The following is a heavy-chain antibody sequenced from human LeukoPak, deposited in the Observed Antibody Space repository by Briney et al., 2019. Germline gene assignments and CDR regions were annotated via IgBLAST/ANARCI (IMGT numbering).Heavy chain of an antibody. Sequence: SETLSLTCTASGGSISSGGYYWSWIRQHPGKGLEWIGYIYYSGSTYYNPSLKSRVTISVDTSKNQFSLKLSSVTAADTAVYYCARDNMVRGVFDPWGQGTLVTVSS. CDR2: IYYSGST. J-gene: IGHJ5*02. V-gene: IGHV4-31*03. CDR3: ARDNMVRGVFDP. D-gene: IGHD3-10*01. CDR1: GGSISSGGYY.